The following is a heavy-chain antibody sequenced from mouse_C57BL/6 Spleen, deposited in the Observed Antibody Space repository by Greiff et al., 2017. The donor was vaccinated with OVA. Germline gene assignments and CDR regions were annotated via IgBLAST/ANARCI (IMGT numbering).Heavy chain of an antibody. Sequence: EVQLQQSGPELVKPGASVKISCKASGYTFTDYYMNWVKQSHGKSLEWIGDINPNNGGTSYNQKFKGKATLTVDKSSSTAYMELRSLTSEDSAVYYCARNDYDGLFAYWGQGTLVTVSA. J-gene: IGHJ3*01. V-gene: IGHV1-26*01. CDR1: GYTFTDYY. D-gene: IGHD2-4*01. CDR2: INPNNGGT. CDR3: ARNDYDGLFAY.